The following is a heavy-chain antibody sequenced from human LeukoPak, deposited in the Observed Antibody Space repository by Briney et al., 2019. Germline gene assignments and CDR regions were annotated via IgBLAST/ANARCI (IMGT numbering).Heavy chain of an antibody. D-gene: IGHD4-11*01. CDR1: GFMFIHHG. CDR2: IWSDGSNR. CDR3: AKDIQRGFHYTNALDS. Sequence: GQSLRLSCAASGFMFIHHGLHWVRQAPGKGLEWVAVIWSDGSNRFYSDSVKGRFAISRDDSNDMVYLQMNGLRADDTAVYYCAKDIQRGFHYTNALDSWGQGTLVIVSS. J-gene: IGHJ4*02. V-gene: IGHV3-33*06.